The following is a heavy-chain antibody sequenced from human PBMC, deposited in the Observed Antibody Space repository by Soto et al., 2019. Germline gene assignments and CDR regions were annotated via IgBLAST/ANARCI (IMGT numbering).Heavy chain of an antibody. CDR3: ARGPRYSYGYYVDY. CDR2: IWYDGSNK. Sequence: QVQLVESGGGVVQPGRSLRLSCAASGFTFSSYGMHWVRQAPGKGLEWVAVIWYDGSNKYYADSVKGRFTISRDNSKNTLYLQMNSLRAEDTAVYYCARGPRYSYGYYVDYWGQGTLVTVSS. J-gene: IGHJ4*02. V-gene: IGHV3-33*01. D-gene: IGHD5-18*01. CDR1: GFTFSSYG.